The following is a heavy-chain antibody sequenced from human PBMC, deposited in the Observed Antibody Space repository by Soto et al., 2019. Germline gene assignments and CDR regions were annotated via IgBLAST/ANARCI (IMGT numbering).Heavy chain of an antibody. V-gene: IGHV3-21*01. CDR3: AREMLTTVTDKPSFDY. D-gene: IGHD4-17*01. Sequence: GGSLRLSCAASGFTFSSYSMNWVRQAPGKGLEWVSSISSSSSYIYYADSVKGRFTISRDNAKNSLYLQMNSLRAEDTAVYYCAREMLTTVTDKPSFDYWGQGTLVTVSS. CDR2: ISSSSSYI. CDR1: GFTFSSYS. J-gene: IGHJ4*02.